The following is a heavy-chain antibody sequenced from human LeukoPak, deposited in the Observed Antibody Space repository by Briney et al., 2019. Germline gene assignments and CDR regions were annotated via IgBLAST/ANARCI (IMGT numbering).Heavy chain of an antibody. J-gene: IGHJ4*02. CDR2: ISSSSSYI. CDR1: GFTFSSYA. Sequence: PGGSLRLSCAASGFTFSSYAMSWVRQAPGKGLEWVSSISSSSSYIYYADSVKGRFTISRDNAKNSLYLQMNSLRAEDTAVYYCARDHPHYYDSSGYNDYWGQGTLVTVSS. CDR3: ARDHPHYYDSSGYNDY. D-gene: IGHD3-22*01. V-gene: IGHV3-21*01.